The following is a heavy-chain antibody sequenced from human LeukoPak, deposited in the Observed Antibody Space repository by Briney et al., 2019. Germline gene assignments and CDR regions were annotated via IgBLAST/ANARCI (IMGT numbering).Heavy chain of an antibody. D-gene: IGHD3-22*01. CDR2: IWYDGSNK. Sequence: GGSLRLSCAASGFTFSSYGVHWVRQAPGKGLEWVAGIWYDGSNKNYADSVKGRFTVSRDNSKNTLYLQMNSLTVEDTAVYYCARARNDYDSNGFSALDYWGQGTPVTVSS. CDR3: ARARNDYDSNGFSALDY. CDR1: GFTFSSYG. J-gene: IGHJ4*02. V-gene: IGHV3-33*01.